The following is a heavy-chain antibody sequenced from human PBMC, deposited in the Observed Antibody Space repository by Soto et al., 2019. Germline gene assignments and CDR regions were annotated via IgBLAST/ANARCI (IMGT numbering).Heavy chain of an antibody. CDR1: GGTFSSYA. Sequence: QVQLVQSGAEVKKPGSSVKVSCKASGGTFSSYAISWVRQAPGQGLEWMGGIIPIFGTANYAQKFQGRVTNTANKSTSTAYMELSSLRSEDTAVYYCARDRDKKQRELYGMDVWGQGTTVTVSS. CDR3: ARDRDKKQRELYGMDV. CDR2: IIPIFGTA. V-gene: IGHV1-69*06. D-gene: IGHD6-25*01. J-gene: IGHJ6*02.